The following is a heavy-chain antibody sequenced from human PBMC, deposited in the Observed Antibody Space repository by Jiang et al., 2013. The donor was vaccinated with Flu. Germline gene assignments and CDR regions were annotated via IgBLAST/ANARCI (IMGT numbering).Heavy chain of an antibody. J-gene: IGHJ4*02. V-gene: IGHV3-33*01. Sequence: FSSYGMHWVRQAPGKGLEWVAVIWYDGSNKYYADSVKGRFTISRDNSKNTLYLQMNSLRAEDTAVYYCARDRGYDFWSGYYTPRGFDYWGQGTLVTVSS. CDR2: IWYDGSNK. CDR3: ARDRGYDFWSGYYTPRGFDY. CDR1: FSSYG. D-gene: IGHD3-3*01.